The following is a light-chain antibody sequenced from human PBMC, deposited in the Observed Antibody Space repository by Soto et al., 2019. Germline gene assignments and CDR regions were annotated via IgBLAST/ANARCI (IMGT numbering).Light chain of an antibody. Sequence: QSALSQPASVSGSPGQSITIPCAGTCSDIGGYKYVSWYQQHPGKAPKLIIFEVSNRPSGVSDRFSGSNSGNTASLTISGLQAEDEADYYCTSYSRYSVLVFGGGTKVTVL. CDR1: CSDIGGYKY. CDR2: EVS. J-gene: IGLJ3*02. CDR3: TSYSRYSVLV. V-gene: IGLV2-14*01.